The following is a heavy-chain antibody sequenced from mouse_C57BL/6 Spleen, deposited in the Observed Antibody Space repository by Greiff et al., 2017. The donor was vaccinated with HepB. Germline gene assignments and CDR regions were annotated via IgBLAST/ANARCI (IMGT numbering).Heavy chain of an antibody. J-gene: IGHJ3*01. Sequence: QVQLQQPGAELVKPGASVTMSCKASGYTFTSYWITWVKQRPGQGLEWIGDIYPGSGSTNYNEKFKSKATLTVDTSSSTAYMQLSSLTSEDSAVYYCARETYGSSYLWFAYWGQGTLVTVSA. CDR1: GYTFTSYW. D-gene: IGHD1-1*01. V-gene: IGHV1-55*01. CDR2: IYPGSGST. CDR3: ARETYGSSYLWFAY.